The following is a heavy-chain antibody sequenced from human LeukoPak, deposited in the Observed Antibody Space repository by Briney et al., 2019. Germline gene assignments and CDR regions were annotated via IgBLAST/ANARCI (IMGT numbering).Heavy chain of an antibody. CDR3: AKGGYYFDY. Sequence: PGGSLRLSCAASGFTFSSYAMSWVRQAPGKGLEWVSAISGSGSSTHYADSVKGWFTISRDNSNNTLYLQMNTLRAEDTAVYYCAKGGYYFDYWGQGTLVTVSS. CDR1: GFTFSSYA. CDR2: ISGSGSST. J-gene: IGHJ4*02. V-gene: IGHV3-23*01. D-gene: IGHD3-10*01.